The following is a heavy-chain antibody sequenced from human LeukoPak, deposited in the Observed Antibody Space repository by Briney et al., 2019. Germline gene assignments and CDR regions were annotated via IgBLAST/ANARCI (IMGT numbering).Heavy chain of an antibody. J-gene: IGHJ4*02. Sequence: GSLRLSCEASGFTLRSYAMSWVRQAPGKGLEWVSLISGSGGSTYYADSVKGRLTISRDNSKNTLYLQMNSLRAEDTAVYYCAKNGDCSGGNCYSSLDYWGQGTLVTVSS. CDR2: ISGSGGST. CDR3: AKNGDCSGGNCYSSLDY. D-gene: IGHD2-15*01. V-gene: IGHV3-23*01. CDR1: GFTLRSYA.